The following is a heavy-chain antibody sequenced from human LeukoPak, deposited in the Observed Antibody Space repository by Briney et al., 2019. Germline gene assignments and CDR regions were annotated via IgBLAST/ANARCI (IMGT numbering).Heavy chain of an antibody. CDR1: GFTFSNYA. CDR2: IAYDGSHK. D-gene: IGHD6-6*01. J-gene: IGHJ5*02. CDR3: ARRIIAARRGGSYNWFDP. Sequence: GRSLRLSCAASGFTFSNYAVHWVRQAPGKGLEWVAGIAYDGSHKDYADSVKGRFTISRDNSKNTVDLQMNSLRAEDTAVYYCARRIIAARRGGSYNWFDPWGQGTLVTVSS. V-gene: IGHV3-30*04.